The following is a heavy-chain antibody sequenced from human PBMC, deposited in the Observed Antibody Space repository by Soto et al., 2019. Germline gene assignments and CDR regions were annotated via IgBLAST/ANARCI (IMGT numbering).Heavy chain of an antibody. Sequence: GGSLRLSCAASGFTFSRYWMHWVRQAPGKGLVWVSRINSDGSSTSYADSVKGRFTISRDNAKNTLYLQMNSLRAEDTAVYYCARDTSYGEYGDFDYWGQGTLVTVSS. V-gene: IGHV3-74*01. CDR3: ARDTSYGEYGDFDY. CDR2: INSDGSST. J-gene: IGHJ4*02. D-gene: IGHD4-17*01. CDR1: GFTFSRYW.